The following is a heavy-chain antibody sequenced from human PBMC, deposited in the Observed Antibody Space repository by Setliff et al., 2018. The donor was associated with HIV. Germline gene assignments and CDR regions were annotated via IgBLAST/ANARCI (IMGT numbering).Heavy chain of an antibody. CDR2: ISHSGNT. CDR1: GASISSGAYY. V-gene: IGHV4-61*10. CDR3: ARSTVGAGASFP. J-gene: IGHJ5*02. Sequence: SETLSLTCTVSGASISSGAYYWSWVRQPAGKGLEWIGCISHSGNTNFNPSLNSRVTISLDTSKNQFSLRLTSLTAADTAIYYCARSTVGAGASFPWGRGILVTVSS. D-gene: IGHD1-26*01.